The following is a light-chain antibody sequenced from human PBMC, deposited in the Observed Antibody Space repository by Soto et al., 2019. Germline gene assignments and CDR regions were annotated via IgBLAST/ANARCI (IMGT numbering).Light chain of an antibody. CDR1: QGISSW. J-gene: IGKJ1*01. V-gene: IGKV1-5*01. CDR3: QHYGGMWA. CDR2: DAS. Sequence: DIQMTQSPSSLSASVGDRVTITCRASQGISSWLAWYQQKRVKAPNFVIYDASSLGSGVPSRFSGSGSGTEFILTINSLQPDDVATYCCQHYGGMWAFGQGTKVDIK.